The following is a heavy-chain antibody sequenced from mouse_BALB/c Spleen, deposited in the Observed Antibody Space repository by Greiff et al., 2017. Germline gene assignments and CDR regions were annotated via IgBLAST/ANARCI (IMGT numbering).Heavy chain of an antibody. CDR3: NGDDRYGDYAMDY. J-gene: IGHJ4*01. V-gene: IGHV14-4*02. D-gene: IGHD2-14*01. CDR2: IDPEDGDT. Sequence: EVQLQQSGAELVRPGASVKLSCTASGFNIKDYYMHWVNQSPEQGLEWIGWIDPEDGDTEYAPKFQGKATITADTSSNTAYLQLSSLTSEDTAIYYCNGDDRYGDYAMDYWGQGTSVTVAS. CDR1: GFNIKDYY.